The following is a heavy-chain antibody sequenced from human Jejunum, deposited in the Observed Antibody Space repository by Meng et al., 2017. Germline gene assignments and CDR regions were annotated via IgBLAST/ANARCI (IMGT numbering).Heavy chain of an antibody. CDR2: MNPNSGNT. V-gene: IGHV1-8*03. CDR3: AADLAGSGVGELEY. Sequence: QGQLGQVGAGVKKPGASVKVSCKASGYTLSSYDINWVRQATGQGLEWMGWMNPNSGNTGYAQKFQGRVTITRNTSISTAYIDLSSLRSEDTAVYYCAADLAGSGVGELEYWGQGTLVTVSS. J-gene: IGHJ4*02. CDR1: GYTLSSYD. D-gene: IGHD3-10*01.